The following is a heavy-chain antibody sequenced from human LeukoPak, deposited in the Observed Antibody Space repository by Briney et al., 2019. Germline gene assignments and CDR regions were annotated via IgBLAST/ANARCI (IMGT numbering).Heavy chain of an antibody. CDR3: ARDEVPAVYYYYYYMDV. V-gene: IGHV3-48*01. CDR2: ISSSSSTI. Sequence: GGSLRLSCAASGFTFSSYSMYWVRQAPGKGLEWVSYISSSSSTIYYADSVKGRFTISRDNAKNSLYLQMNSLRAEDTAVYYCARDEVPAVYYYYYYMDVWGKGTTVTVSS. J-gene: IGHJ6*03. CDR1: GFTFSSYS. D-gene: IGHD2-2*01.